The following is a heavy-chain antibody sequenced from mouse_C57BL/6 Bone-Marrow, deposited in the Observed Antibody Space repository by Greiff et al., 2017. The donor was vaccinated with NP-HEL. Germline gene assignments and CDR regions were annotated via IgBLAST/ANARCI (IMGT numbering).Heavy chain of an antibody. Sequence: VQLKESGAELVRPGASVKLSCTASGFNIKDDYMHWVKQRPEQGLEWIGWIDPENGDTEYASKFQGKATITADTSSNTAYLQLSSLTSEDTAVYYCTTIYDYDGGFDYWGQGTTLTVSS. J-gene: IGHJ2*01. V-gene: IGHV14-4*01. CDR2: IDPENGDT. D-gene: IGHD2-4*01. CDR3: TTIYDYDGGFDY. CDR1: GFNIKDDY.